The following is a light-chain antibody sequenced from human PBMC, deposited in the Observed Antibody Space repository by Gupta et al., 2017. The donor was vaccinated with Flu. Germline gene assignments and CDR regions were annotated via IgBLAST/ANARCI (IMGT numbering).Light chain of an antibody. V-gene: IGKV3-20*01. CDR1: QRISSTY. J-gene: IGKJ2*01. CDR3: QHVSSLPHT. CDR2: GAS. Sequence: EIVLTQSPGTLSLSPGERATLSCRTSQRISSTYLAWYQQIPGQAPRLLMAGASRRATGIPDRFSGSGSGTDFTLTVSRREPQEFAVYYCQHVSSLPHTFGQGTXLEIK.